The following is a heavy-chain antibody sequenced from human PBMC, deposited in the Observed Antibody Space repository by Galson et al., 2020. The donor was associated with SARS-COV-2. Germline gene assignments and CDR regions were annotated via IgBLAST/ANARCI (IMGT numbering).Heavy chain of an antibody. J-gene: IGHJ3*02. Sequence: GGSLRLSCAASGFTFDDYGMSWVRQAPGKGLEWVSGINWNGGSTGYADSVKGRFTISRDNAKNSLYLQMNSLRAEDTALYHCAKGWLPYYYGSGSYYNDDAFDIWGQGTMVTVSS. CDR2: INWNGGST. CDR1: GFTFDDYG. D-gene: IGHD3-10*01. V-gene: IGHV3-20*01. CDR3: AKGWLPYYYGSGSYYNDDAFDI.